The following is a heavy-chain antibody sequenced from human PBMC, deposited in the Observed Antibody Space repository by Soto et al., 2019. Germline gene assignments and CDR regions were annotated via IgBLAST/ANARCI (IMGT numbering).Heavy chain of an antibody. Sequence: ASVKVSCKASGYTFTSYDINWVRQATGQGLEWMGWMNPNSGNTGYAQKFQGRVTMTRNTSISTAYMELSSLRSEDPAVDYCASGGGWGELDAFDIWGQGTMVTVSS. CDR2: MNPNSGNT. V-gene: IGHV1-8*01. CDR1: GYTFTSYD. D-gene: IGHD3-16*01. J-gene: IGHJ3*02. CDR3: ASGGGWGELDAFDI.